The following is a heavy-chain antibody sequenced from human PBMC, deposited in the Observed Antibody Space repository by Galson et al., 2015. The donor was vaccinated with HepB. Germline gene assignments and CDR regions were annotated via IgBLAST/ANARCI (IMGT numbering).Heavy chain of an antibody. V-gene: IGHV3-11*03. J-gene: IGHJ4*02. CDR2: ISSSSSCT. CDR3: ARIAVGAFHYFDY. D-gene: IGHD1-26*01. Sequence: SLRLSCAASGFTFSDYYMSWIRQAPGKGLEWVSYISSSSSCTNYADSVKGRFTISRDNAKNSLYLQMNSLRAEDTAVYYCARIAVGAFHYFDYWGQGTLVTVSS. CDR1: GFTFSDYY.